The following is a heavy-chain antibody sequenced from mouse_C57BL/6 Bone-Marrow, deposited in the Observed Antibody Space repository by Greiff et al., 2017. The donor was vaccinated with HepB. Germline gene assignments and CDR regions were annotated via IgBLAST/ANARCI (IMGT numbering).Heavy chain of an antibody. D-gene: IGHD1-1*01. Sequence: VQLQQSGPELVKPGASVQISCKASGYSFTDYNMNWVKQSNGKSLEWIGVINPNYGTTSYNQKFKGKATLTVDQSSSTAYMQLNSLTSEDSAVYYCARRTYGSRDYYAMDSLGQGTSVTVSS. CDR1: GYSFTDYN. V-gene: IGHV1-39*01. J-gene: IGHJ4*01. CDR3: ARRTYGSRDYYAMDS. CDR2: INPNYGTT.